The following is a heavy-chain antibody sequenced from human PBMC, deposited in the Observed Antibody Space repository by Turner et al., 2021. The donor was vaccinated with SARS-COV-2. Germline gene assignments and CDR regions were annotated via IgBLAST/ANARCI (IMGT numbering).Heavy chain of an antibody. V-gene: IGHV4-4*09. CDR3: ASFDEYRSFARGMDV. J-gene: IGHJ6*02. CDR1: GVSISNYD. Sequence: QVHLQESGTGPVKPSETLSLSRSVSGVSISNYDWTWIRQSPGKGLEWIGFITSRRNNNYNPSHKSGVTMSLKMSKNLFSLRLTSVTVGDTATYYCASFDEYRSFARGMDVWGPGASVTVSS. D-gene: IGHD6-6*01. CDR2: ITSRRNN.